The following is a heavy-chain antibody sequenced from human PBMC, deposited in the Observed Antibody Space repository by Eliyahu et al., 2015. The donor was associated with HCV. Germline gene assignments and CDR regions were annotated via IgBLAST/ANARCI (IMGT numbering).Heavy chain of an antibody. CDR3: AREGGAYMDV. V-gene: IGHV4-31*03. CDR2: IYYSGST. D-gene: IGHD2-15*01. Sequence: QVQLQESGPGLVKPSQTLSLTCTVSGASXXSGGYYWXWIRQHPGKGLEWIGYIYYSGSTYYNPSLKSRVTISVDTSKNQFSLKLSSVTAADTAVYYCAREGGAYMDVWGKRDHGHRLL. J-gene: IGHJ6*03. CDR1: GASXXSGGYY.